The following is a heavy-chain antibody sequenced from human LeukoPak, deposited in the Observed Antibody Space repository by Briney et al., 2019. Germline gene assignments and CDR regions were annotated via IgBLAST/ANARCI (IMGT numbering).Heavy chain of an antibody. V-gene: IGHV2-5*08. D-gene: IGHD6-13*01. CDR3: AHTLIEAAAGFYYFDY. CDR2: IYWDDGK. Sequence: TLSLTCTVSGYSINSGYYWSWIRQPPGKALEWLALIYWDDGKRYSPSLKSRLTITKDTSKNQVVLTMTNMDPVDTATYYCAHTLIEAAAGFYYFDYWGQGTLVTVSS. CDR1: GYSINSGYYW. J-gene: IGHJ4*02.